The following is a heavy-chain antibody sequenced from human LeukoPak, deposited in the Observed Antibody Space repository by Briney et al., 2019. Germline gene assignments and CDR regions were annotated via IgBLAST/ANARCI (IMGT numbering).Heavy chain of an antibody. CDR2: IGGSAGST. J-gene: IGHJ6*03. CDR1: GFTYSSYA. Sequence: PGGSLRLSCAASGFTYSSYAMTWVRQAPGKGLEWVSTIGGSAGSTYYADSVKGRFTISRDNSKNTLYLQMNSLRAEDTAVYYCAKGIIMVRGVMDVWGKGTTVTVSS. V-gene: IGHV3-23*01. CDR3: AKGIIMVRGVMDV. D-gene: IGHD3-10*01.